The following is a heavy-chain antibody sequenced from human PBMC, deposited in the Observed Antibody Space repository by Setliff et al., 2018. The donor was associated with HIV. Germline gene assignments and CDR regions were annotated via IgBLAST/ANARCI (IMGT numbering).Heavy chain of an antibody. Sequence: SETLSLTCTVSAGSISSYYWTWIRQPPGKGLGWIGYISTRGGTTYNPPLKSRVTISVDTSKNQFSLKLSSVTAADTAVYYCARAFPMTTVVTQSGYGAFDIWGQGTMVTVSS. J-gene: IGHJ3*02. V-gene: IGHV4-4*09. D-gene: IGHD4-17*01. CDR3: ARAFPMTTVVTQSGYGAFDI. CDR2: ISTRGGT. CDR1: AGSISSYY.